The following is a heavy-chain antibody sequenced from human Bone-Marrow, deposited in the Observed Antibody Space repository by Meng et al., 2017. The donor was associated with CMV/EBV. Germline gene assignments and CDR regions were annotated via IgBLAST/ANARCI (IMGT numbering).Heavy chain of an antibody. V-gene: IGHV4-4*07. CDR3: GRASGVFCSSANCYRGGTDV. CDR1: GGSISSYY. D-gene: IGHD2-2*02. Sequence: SETLSLTCTVSGGSISSYYWSWIRQPAGKGLEWIGRIYTSGSTYYNPSLKRRVSIFVDSSKSHLSLNLRSVTAADTAVYYCGRASGVFCSSANCYRGGTDVWGQGTTVTVSS. CDR2: IYTSGST. J-gene: IGHJ6*02.